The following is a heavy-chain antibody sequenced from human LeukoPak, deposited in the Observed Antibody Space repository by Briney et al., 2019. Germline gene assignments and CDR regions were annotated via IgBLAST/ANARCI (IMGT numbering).Heavy chain of an antibody. CDR2: IDWDDDK. Sequence: ESGPTLVNPTQTLTLTCTFSGFSLSTSGMYVSWIRQPPGKALEWLARIDWDDDKYYSTSLKTRLTISKDTSKNQVVLTMTNMDPVDTATYYCARVQHDSSGYYPYYFDYWGQGTLVTVSS. CDR3: ARVQHDSSGYYPYYFDY. CDR1: GFSLSTSGMY. D-gene: IGHD3-22*01. J-gene: IGHJ4*02. V-gene: IGHV2-70*11.